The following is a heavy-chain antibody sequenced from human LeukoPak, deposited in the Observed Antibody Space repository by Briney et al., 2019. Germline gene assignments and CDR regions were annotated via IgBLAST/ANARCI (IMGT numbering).Heavy chain of an antibody. CDR1: GFTYSHFG. CDR2: IRYDGSDA. CDR3: ARDSRAAADY. J-gene: IGHJ4*02. D-gene: IGHD6-13*01. Sequence: GGSLRLSCAASGFTYSHFGMHWVRQAPGKGLEWVTFIRYDGSDARYADSVKGRFTISRDNAENSLYLQMNSLRAEDTAVYYCARDSRAAADYWGQGTLVTVSS. V-gene: IGHV3-30*02.